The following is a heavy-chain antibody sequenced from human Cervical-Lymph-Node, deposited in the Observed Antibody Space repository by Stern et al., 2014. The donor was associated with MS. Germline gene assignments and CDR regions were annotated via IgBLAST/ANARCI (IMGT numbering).Heavy chain of an antibody. CDR1: GASISSGTSY. J-gene: IGHJ4*02. CDR2: LHASGAT. V-gene: IGHV4-61*02. Sequence: QVQLQESGPGLVKPSQTLSLTCTVSGASISSGTSYWSWIRQPAGGGLEWIGRLHASGATYYNPSLKSRVTLSGDTSKNQFPLNLTSVTAADTAVYYCARGHWELLGNNYFDSWGQGTLVTVSS. D-gene: IGHD1-26*01. CDR3: ARGHWELLGNNYFDS.